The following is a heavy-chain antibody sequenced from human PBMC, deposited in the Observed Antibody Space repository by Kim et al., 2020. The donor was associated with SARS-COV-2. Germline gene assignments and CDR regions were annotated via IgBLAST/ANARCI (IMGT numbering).Heavy chain of an antibody. D-gene: IGHD4-17*01. V-gene: IGHV1-69*13. CDR2: IIPIFGTA. CDR1: GGTFSSYA. Sequence: SVKVSCKASGGTFSSYAISWVRQAPGQGLEWMGGIIPIFGTANYAQKFQGRVTITADESTSTAYMELSSLRSEDTAVYYCARSDYGGNTPQVYWGQGTLVTVSS. J-gene: IGHJ4*02. CDR3: ARSDYGGNTPQVY.